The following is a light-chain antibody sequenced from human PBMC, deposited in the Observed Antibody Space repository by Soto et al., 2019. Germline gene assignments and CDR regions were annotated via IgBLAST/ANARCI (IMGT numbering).Light chain of an antibody. CDR2: LNSDGSH. V-gene: IGLV4-69*01. J-gene: IGLJ2*01. Sequence: QLVLTQSPSASASLGASVKLTCTLSSGHSSYAIAWHQQQPEKGPRYLMKLNSDGSHSKGDGIPDRFSGSSSGAERYLTISRLQSEDEADYYCQTWGTGIQDVVFGGGTKLTVL. CDR3: QTWGTGIQDVV. CDR1: SGHSSYA.